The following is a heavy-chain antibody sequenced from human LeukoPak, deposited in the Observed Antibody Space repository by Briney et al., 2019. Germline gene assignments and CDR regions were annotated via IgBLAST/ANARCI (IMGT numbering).Heavy chain of an antibody. J-gene: IGHJ4*02. CDR1: GGSISSYY. Sequence: SETLSLTCTVSGGSISSYYWSWIRQPPGKGLEWIGYIYYSGSTNYNPSLKSRVTISVDTSKNQFSLKLSSVIAADTAVYYCAYYDSSGYGLGLGYYWGQGTLVTVSS. V-gene: IGHV4-59*01. CDR3: AYYDSSGYGLGLGYY. CDR2: IYYSGST. D-gene: IGHD3-22*01.